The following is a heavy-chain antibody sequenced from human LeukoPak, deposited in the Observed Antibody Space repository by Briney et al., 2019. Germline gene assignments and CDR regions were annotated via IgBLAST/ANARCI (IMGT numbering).Heavy chain of an antibody. Sequence: ASVNVSCKASGYTFTSYYMHWVRQAPGQGLEWMGIINPSGGSTSYAQKFQGRVTMTRDTSTSTVYMELSSLRSEDTAVYYCARALTMVRGVGNMADWGQGTLVTVSS. D-gene: IGHD3-10*01. CDR1: GYTFTSYY. CDR2: INPSGGST. J-gene: IGHJ4*02. CDR3: ARALTMVRGVGNMAD. V-gene: IGHV1-46*01.